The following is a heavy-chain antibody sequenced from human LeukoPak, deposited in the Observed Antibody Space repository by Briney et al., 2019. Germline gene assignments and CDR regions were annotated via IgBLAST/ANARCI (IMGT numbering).Heavy chain of an antibody. CDR1: GFTFDDYA. J-gene: IGHJ4*02. CDR2: ISWNSGSI. V-gene: IGHV3-9*01. Sequence: PGGSLRLSCAASGFTFDDYAMHWVRQAPGKGLEWVSGISWNSGSIGYADSVKGRFTISRDNSKSTLHLQMNSLSVDDTAVYFCARGRGTLTYYDFWSGSPYYFDYWGQGTLVTVSS. CDR3: ARGRGTLTYYDFWSGSPYYFDY. D-gene: IGHD3-3*01.